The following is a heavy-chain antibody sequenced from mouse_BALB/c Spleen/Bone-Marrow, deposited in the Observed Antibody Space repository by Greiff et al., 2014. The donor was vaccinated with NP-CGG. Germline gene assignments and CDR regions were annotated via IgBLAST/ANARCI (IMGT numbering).Heavy chain of an antibody. CDR2: IDPGNGDT. Sequence: EVKLMESGAELVRSGASVKLSCTASGFNIKDYYMHWVKQRPEQGLEWIGWIDPGNGDTEYAPKFQGKATMTADTSSNTAYLQLSSLTSEDTAVYYCNAQNYGYGAWFAYWGQGTLVTVSA. CDR3: NAQNYGYGAWFAY. V-gene: IGHV14-4*02. CDR1: GFNIKDYY. J-gene: IGHJ3*01. D-gene: IGHD1-2*01.